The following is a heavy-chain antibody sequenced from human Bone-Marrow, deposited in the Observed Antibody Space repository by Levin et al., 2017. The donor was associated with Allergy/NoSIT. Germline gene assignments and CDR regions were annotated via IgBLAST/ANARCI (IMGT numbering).Heavy chain of an antibody. Sequence: PGGSLRLSCAASGFTVSSNYMSWVRQAPGKGLEWVSVIYSGGSTYYADSVKGRFTISRDNSKNTLYLQMNSLRAEDTAVYYCVRITPLNWFDPWGQGTLVTVSS. D-gene: IGHD3-10*01. J-gene: IGHJ5*02. CDR2: IYSGGST. CDR3: VRITPLNWFDP. CDR1: GFTVSSNY. V-gene: IGHV3-53*01.